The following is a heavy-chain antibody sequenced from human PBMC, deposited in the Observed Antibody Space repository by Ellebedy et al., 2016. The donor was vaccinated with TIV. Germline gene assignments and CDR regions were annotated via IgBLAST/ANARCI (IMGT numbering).Heavy chain of an antibody. V-gene: IGHV3-7*03. CDR1: GLTFSRYW. CDR2: IKQDGSDK. Sequence: GESLKISCVDSGLTFSRYWMSWVRQTPGRGLEWVANIKQDGSDKNYVDSVKGRFTISRDNAKNSLYLQMNSLRAEDTAIYYCVKNRASLDHWGQGALVTVSS. D-gene: IGHD2/OR15-2a*01. CDR3: VKNRASLDH. J-gene: IGHJ4*02.